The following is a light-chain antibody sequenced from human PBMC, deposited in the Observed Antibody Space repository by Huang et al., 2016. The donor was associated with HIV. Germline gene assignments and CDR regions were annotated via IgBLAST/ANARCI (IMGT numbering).Light chain of an antibody. CDR2: NAF. J-gene: IGKJ5*01. CDR3: QQYISFPIT. Sequence: DVQMTQSPSSLSASVGDTVTITCRASQDISKSLAWCQQKPGKAPQALIYNAFKLKGGVPSRFSGSVSWTDFTLTINSLQPEDFATYYCQQYISFPITFGQGTRLDIK. CDR1: QDISKS. V-gene: IGKV1-16*01.